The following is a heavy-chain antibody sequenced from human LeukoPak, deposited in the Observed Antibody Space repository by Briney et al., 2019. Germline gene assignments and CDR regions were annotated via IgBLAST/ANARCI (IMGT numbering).Heavy chain of an antibody. CDR3: ARATHSMAVAGVDY. D-gene: IGHD6-19*01. CDR2: IYHSGSA. CDR1: GYSITSGYY. Sequence: ASETLSLTCTVSGYSITSGYYWGWIRQPPGKGLEWIGSIYHSGSAYYKPSLKSRVTISVDTSKNQLSLKVSSVTAADTAVYYCARATHSMAVAGVDYWDQGTLVTVSS. V-gene: IGHV4-38-2*02. J-gene: IGHJ4*02.